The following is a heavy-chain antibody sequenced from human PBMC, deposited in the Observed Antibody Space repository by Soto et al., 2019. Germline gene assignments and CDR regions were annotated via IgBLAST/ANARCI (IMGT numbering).Heavy chain of an antibody. V-gene: IGHV3-33*01. CDR2: IWYDGSNK. CDR3: ASSSSSGDY. D-gene: IGHD6-13*01. Sequence: QVQLVESGGGVVQPGRSLRLSCSASGFTFSSYGMHWVRQAPGKGLEWVAVIWYDGSNKYYADSVKGRFTISRDNSKNTLYLQMNSLRAEDTAVYYCASSSSSGDYWGQGTLVTVSS. J-gene: IGHJ4*02. CDR1: GFTFSSYG.